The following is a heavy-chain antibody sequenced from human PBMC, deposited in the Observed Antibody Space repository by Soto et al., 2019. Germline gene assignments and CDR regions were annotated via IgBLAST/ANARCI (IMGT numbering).Heavy chain of an antibody. V-gene: IGHV5-10-1*01. Sequence: GETLKISCKGSGYSFTSYWISWVRQMPGKGLEWMGRIDPSDSYTNYSPSFQGHVTISADKSISTAYLQWSSLKASDTAMYYCARLSGSCSSTSCYYYYYYGMDVWGQGTTVTVSS. CDR2: IDPSDSYT. CDR3: ARLSGSCSSTSCYYYYYYGMDV. J-gene: IGHJ6*02. D-gene: IGHD2-2*01. CDR1: GYSFTSYW.